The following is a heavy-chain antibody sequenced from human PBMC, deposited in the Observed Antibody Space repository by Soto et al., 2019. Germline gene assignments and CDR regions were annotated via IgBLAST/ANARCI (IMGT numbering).Heavy chain of an antibody. CDR2: IYSGGST. D-gene: IGHD6-19*01. V-gene: IGHV3-53*01. CDR1: GFTVSSNY. J-gene: IGHJ6*02. Sequence: GRSLKISCAASGFTVSSNYMSWVRQAPGKGLEWVSVIYSGGSTYYADSVKGRFTISRDNSKNTLYLQMNSLRAEDTAVYYCARADSSGWYEGRYYYYGMDVWGQGTTVTVSS. CDR3: ARADSSGWYEGRYYYYGMDV.